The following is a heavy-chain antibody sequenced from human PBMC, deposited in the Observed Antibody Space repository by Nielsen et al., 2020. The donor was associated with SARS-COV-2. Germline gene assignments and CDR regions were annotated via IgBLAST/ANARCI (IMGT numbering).Heavy chain of an antibody. Sequence: GGSLRLSCAASGFTFSTYGMHWVRQAPGKGLEWVAAISYDGSNKYYVDSVKGRFTISRGNSKNTLYLQMSSLREEDTAVYYCAKDWTAIVVAPSGGVDYWGQGTLVTVSS. CDR3: AKDWTAIVVAPSGGVDY. J-gene: IGHJ4*02. D-gene: IGHD2-15*01. V-gene: IGHV3-30*18. CDR2: ISYDGSNK. CDR1: GFTFSTYG.